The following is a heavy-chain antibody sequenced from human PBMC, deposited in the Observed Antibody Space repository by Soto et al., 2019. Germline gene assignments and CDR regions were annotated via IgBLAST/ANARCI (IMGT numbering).Heavy chain of an antibody. CDR2: IYYSGST. Sequence: SETLSLTCTVSGVSINSYYWIWIRQPPGKGLEWIGYIYYSGSTYYNPSLKSRVTISVDTSKNQFSLKLSSVTAADTAVYYCARDGYDFWSGYPGSLLSMDVWGQGTTVTVSS. CDR1: GVSINSYY. V-gene: IGHV4-30-4*01. J-gene: IGHJ6*02. D-gene: IGHD3-3*01. CDR3: ARDGYDFWSGYPGSLLSMDV.